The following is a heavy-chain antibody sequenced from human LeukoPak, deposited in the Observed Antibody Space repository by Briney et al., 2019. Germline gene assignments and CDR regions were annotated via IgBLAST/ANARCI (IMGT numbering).Heavy chain of an antibody. CDR3: AKEDLLPAGGTLGS. V-gene: IGHV3-23*01. D-gene: IGHD6-13*01. Sequence: PGGSLRLSCAASGFTFSTYVMVWVRRAPEKGLEWVSSISVSGSNTFYTDSVKGRFTISRDNSKNTLDLQMDSLRAEDTAVYYCAKEDLLPAGGTLGSWGQGTLVTVSS. CDR1: GFTFSTYV. CDR2: ISVSGSNT. J-gene: IGHJ5*02.